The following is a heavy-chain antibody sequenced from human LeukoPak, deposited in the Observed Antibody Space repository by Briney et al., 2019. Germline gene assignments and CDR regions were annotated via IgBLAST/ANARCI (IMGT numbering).Heavy chain of an antibody. CDR2: IYTSGST. J-gene: IGHJ6*03. D-gene: IGHD3-10*01. V-gene: IGHV4-4*07. CDR1: GGSISSYY. CDR3: ARPAGSRGYYYYMDV. Sequence: SETLSLTCTVSGGSISSYYWSWIRQSAGKGLEWIGRIYTSGSTNYNPSLKSRVTMSVDTSKNQFSLKLSSVTAADTAVYYCARPAGSRGYYYYMDVWGKGTTVTVSS.